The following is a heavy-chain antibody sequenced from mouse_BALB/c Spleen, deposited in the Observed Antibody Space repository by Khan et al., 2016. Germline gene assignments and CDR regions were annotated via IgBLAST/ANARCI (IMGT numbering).Heavy chain of an antibody. CDR3: AGYDGNYYAMDY. D-gene: IGHD2-3*01. CDR1: GYAFTNYL. Sequence: QVQLQQPGAELVRPGTSVKVSCKASGYAFTNYLIEWVKQRPGQGLEWIGVINPGSGGTNYNEKFKGKATLTADKSSSTAYMQLSSLTSDDSAVYFCAGYDGNYYAMDYWGQGTSVTVSS. V-gene: IGHV1-54*01. J-gene: IGHJ4*01. CDR2: INPGSGGT.